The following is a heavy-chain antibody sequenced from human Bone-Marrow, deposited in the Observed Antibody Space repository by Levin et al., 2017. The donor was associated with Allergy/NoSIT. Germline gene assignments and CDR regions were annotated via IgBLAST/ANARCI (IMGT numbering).Heavy chain of an antibody. D-gene: IGHD1-14*01. CDR2: IIPLFGT. V-gene: IGHV1-69*13. J-gene: IGHJ6*01. CDR3: ARAGEPGTEDRLDV. CDR1: GGTFNNHA. Sequence: GASVKVSCKASGGTFNNHAINWVRQAPGHGLEWMGGIIPLFGTKYAQKFQGRVTITADDPTSTVNMEVTSLRSDDTAVYYCARAGEPGTEDRLDVWGQGSPLTVSS.